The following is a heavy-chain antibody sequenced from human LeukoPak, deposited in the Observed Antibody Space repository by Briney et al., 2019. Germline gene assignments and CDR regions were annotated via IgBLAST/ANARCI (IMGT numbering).Heavy chain of an antibody. CDR2: ISGSASST. J-gene: IGHJ3*01. D-gene: IGHD5-24*01. CDR3: AMKAVPRPRLHDAFDF. Sequence: GVSLTLYCAASGFTFSNYAMSWVRQAPGKGLEWVSAISGSASSTYHADSVKGRFTISIDNSTITLYLQMNSLRAADTAVYYCAMKAVPRPRLHDAFDFWGQGTVVSVSS. CDR1: GFTFSNYA. V-gene: IGHV3-23*01.